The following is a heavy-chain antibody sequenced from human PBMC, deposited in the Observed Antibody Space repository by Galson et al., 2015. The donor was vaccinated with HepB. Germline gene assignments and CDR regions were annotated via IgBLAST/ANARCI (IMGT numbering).Heavy chain of an antibody. J-gene: IGHJ6*02. D-gene: IGHD6-19*01. CDR2: ISYDGSNK. CDR3: AKDKQWLSYHYYGIDV. Sequence: SLRLSCAASGFTFSSYGMHWVRQAPGKGLEWVAVISYDGSNKYYADSVKGRFTISRDNSKNTLYLQMNSLGAEDTAVYYCAKDKQWLSYHYYGIDVWGQGTTVTVSS. V-gene: IGHV3-30*18. CDR1: GFTFSSYG.